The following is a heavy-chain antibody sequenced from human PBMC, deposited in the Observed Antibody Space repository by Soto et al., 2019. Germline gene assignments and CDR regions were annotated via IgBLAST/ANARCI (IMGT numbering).Heavy chain of an antibody. CDR1: GFTFDDYA. CDR3: AKGTGYYYGEFDY. CDR2: ISWNSGSI. Sequence: GGSLRLSCAASGFTFDDYAMHWVRQAPGKGLEWVSGISWNSGSIGYADSVKGRFTISRDNAKNSLYLQMNSLRAEDTALYYCAKGTGYYYGEFDYWGQGTLVTVSS. D-gene: IGHD3-9*01. J-gene: IGHJ4*02. V-gene: IGHV3-9*01.